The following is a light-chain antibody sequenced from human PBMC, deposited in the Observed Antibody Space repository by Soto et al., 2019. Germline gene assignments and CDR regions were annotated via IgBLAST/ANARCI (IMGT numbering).Light chain of an antibody. CDR2: DAS. CDR1: QSVSRSY. Sequence: EIVLAQSPATLSLSPGDRATLSCGASQSVSRSYLAWYQQKPGLAPRLIIYDASTRATGIPDRFSCSGSQRDFTLTISRLEPEDSAIYYCQQFGSSPITFGQGTRLEIK. CDR3: QQFGSSPIT. J-gene: IGKJ5*01. V-gene: IGKV3D-20*01.